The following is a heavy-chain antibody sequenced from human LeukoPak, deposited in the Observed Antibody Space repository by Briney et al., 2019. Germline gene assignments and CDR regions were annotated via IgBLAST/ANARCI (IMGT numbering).Heavy chain of an antibody. J-gene: IGHJ6*02. CDR2: IIPIFGTA. V-gene: IGHV1-69*01. CDR3: AREYSSSSTYYYYGMDV. CDR1: GGTFSSYA. D-gene: IGHD6-6*01. Sequence: GASVKVSCKASGGTFSSYAISWVRQAPGQGLEWMGGIIPIFGTANYAQKFQGRVTITADESTSTAYMELSSLRYEDTAVYYCAREYSSSSTYYYYGMDVWGQGTTVTVSS.